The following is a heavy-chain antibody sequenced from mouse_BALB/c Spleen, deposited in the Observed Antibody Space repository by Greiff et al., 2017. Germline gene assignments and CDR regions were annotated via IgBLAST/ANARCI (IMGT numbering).Heavy chain of an antibody. V-gene: IGHV2-2*02. CDR3: ARKGYMITKDYAMDY. CDR1: GFSLTSYG. D-gene: IGHD2-4*01. Sequence: QVKLQQSGPGLVQPSQSLSITCTVSGFSLTSYGVHWVRQSPGKGLEWLGVIWSGGSTDYNAAFISRLSISKDNSKSQVFFKMNSLQANDTAIYYCARKGYMITKDYAMDYWGQGTSVTVSS. J-gene: IGHJ4*01. CDR2: IWSGGST.